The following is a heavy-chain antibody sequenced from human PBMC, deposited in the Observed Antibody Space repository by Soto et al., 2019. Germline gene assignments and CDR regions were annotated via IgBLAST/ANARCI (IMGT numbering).Heavy chain of an antibody. D-gene: IGHD6-13*01. Sequence: TLSLTCIVSGGSISEKYWNWVRQPPGKGLEWIGLIFADGHTDYNPSLKSRVTMSVDASKNQFSLRLTSMTAADTAVYYCVASLAASGLNWLDPWGRGTLVTVSS. V-gene: IGHV4-4*07. CDR2: IFADGHT. CDR3: VASLAASGLNWLDP. CDR1: GGSISEKY. J-gene: IGHJ5*02.